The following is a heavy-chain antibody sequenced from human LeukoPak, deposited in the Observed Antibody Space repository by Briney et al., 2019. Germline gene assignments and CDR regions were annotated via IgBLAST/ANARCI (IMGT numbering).Heavy chain of an antibody. D-gene: IGHD3-10*01. J-gene: IGHJ4*02. V-gene: IGHV3-23*01. Sequence: PGGSLRLSCAASGFTFSSYAMSWVRQAPGKGLEWVSAISGSGGSTYYADSVKGRFTISRDNSKNTLYLQMNSLRAEDTAVYYCAKLSGYYGSGSYLDYWGQGTLVTVSS. CDR2: ISGSGGST. CDR1: GFTFSSYA. CDR3: AKLSGYYGSGSYLDY.